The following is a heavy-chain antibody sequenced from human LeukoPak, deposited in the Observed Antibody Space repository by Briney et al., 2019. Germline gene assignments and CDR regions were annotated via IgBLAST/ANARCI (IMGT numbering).Heavy chain of an antibody. J-gene: IGHJ6*03. Sequence: SETLSLTCTVSGGSISSSSYYWGWIRQPPGKGLEWIGSIYYSGSTYYNPSLKSRVTISVDTSKDQFSLKLSSVTAADTAVYYCASLGRSIAARSLYYYYMDVWGKGTTVTVSS. CDR3: ASLGRSIAARSLYYYYMDV. CDR2: IYYSGST. V-gene: IGHV4-39*01. D-gene: IGHD6-6*01. CDR1: GGSISSSSYY.